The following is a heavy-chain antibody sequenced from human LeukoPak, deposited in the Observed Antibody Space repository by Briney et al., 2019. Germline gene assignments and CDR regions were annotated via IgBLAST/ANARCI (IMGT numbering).Heavy chain of an antibody. CDR1: GFMLNNYA. J-gene: IGHJ4*02. CDR2: ISGSGGST. CDR3: AKEGQQWLVRYFDY. Sequence: PGGSLRLSCTASGFMLNNYAVSWVRQAPGKGLEWVSAISGSGGSTYYADSVKGRFTISRDNSKNTLYLQMNSLRAEDTAVYYCAKEGQQWLVRYFDYWGQGTLVTVSS. D-gene: IGHD6-19*01. V-gene: IGHV3-23*01.